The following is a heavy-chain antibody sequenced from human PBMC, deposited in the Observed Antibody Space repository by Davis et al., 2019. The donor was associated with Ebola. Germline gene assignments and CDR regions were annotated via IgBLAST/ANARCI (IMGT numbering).Heavy chain of an antibody. CDR3: ARDLYLGSWNYYGMDV. V-gene: IGHV3-21*01. D-gene: IGHD2-2*02. CDR2: ISSSSSYI. J-gene: IGHJ6*02. Sequence: GESLKISCAASRFTFSSYSMNWVRQATGKGLEWVSSISSSSSYIHYADSVKGRFTISRDNAKNSMYLQMNSLRAEDTAVYYCARDLYLGSWNYYGMDVWGQGTTVTVSS. CDR1: RFTFSSYS.